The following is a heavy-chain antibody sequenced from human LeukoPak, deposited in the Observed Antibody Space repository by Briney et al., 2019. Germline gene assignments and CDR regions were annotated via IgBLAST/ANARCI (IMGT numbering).Heavy chain of an antibody. CDR2: IGSGGNTI. CDR3: ARVLRDSYYYMDV. CDR1: GFIFRRHE. V-gene: IGHV3-48*03. Sequence: GGSLRLSCGGSGFIFRRHEMNWVRQAPGKGLEWLSYIGSGGNTIYHADSVQGRFTISRDNAKNLLLLQMNSLRAEDTAVYYCARVLRDSYYYMDVWGKGTTVTVSS. J-gene: IGHJ6*03.